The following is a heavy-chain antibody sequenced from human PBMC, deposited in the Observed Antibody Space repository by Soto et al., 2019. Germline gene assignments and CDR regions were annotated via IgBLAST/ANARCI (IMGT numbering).Heavy chain of an antibody. V-gene: IGHV3-9*01. CDR2: ISWNSGSI. Sequence: GGSLRLSCAASGFTFDDYAMHWVRQAPGKGLEWVSGISWNSGSIGYADSVKGRFTISRDNAKNSLYLQMNSLRAEDTALYYCAKGPPRFFCSGGSCYGTWLDYWGQGTLVTVSS. J-gene: IGHJ4*02. CDR3: AKGPPRFFCSGGSCYGTWLDY. D-gene: IGHD2-15*01. CDR1: GFTFDDYA.